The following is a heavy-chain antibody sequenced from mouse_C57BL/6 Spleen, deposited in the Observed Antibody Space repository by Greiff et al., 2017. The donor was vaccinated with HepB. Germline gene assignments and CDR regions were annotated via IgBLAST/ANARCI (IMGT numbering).Heavy chain of an antibody. CDR1: GYTFTSYW. Sequence: VQLQQSGAELVRPGSSVKLSCKASGYTFTSYWMHWVKQRPIQGLEWIGNIDPSDSETHYNQKFKDKATLTVDKSSSTAYMQLSSLTSEDSAVYYCARSPEAQALDYWGQGTTLTVSS. V-gene: IGHV1-52*01. CDR2: IDPSDSET. CDR3: ARSPEAQALDY. D-gene: IGHD3-2*02. J-gene: IGHJ2*01.